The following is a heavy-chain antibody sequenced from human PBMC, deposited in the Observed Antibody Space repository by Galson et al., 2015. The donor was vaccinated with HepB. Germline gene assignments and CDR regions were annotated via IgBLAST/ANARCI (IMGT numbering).Heavy chain of an antibody. V-gene: IGHV1-46*03. D-gene: IGHD3-9*01. J-gene: IGHJ6*02. CDR1: GYTFTSYY. CDR3: AREGYFDWLSPWYYYYGMDV. CDR2: INPSGGST. Sequence: SVKVSCKASGYTFTSYYMHWVRQAPGQGLEWMGIINPSGGSTSYAQKFQGRVTMTRDTSTSTVYMELSSLRSEDTAVYYCAREGYFDWLSPWYYYYGMDVWGQGTTVTVSS.